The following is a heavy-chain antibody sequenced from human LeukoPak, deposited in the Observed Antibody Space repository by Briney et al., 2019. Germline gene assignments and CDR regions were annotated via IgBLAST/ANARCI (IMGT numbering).Heavy chain of an antibody. CDR3: AKDTPVDT. CDR1: GFTFSNFV. V-gene: IGHV3-30*02. CDR2: IRYDGSNE. J-gene: IGHJ5*02. Sequence: GGSLRLSCAAPGFTFSNFVMHWIPQAPGKGLEWVSVIRYDGSNEYYADSVKGRFAISRDNSKNTVYLQMDSLRAEDTAIYYCAKDTPVDTWGQGTLVTVSS.